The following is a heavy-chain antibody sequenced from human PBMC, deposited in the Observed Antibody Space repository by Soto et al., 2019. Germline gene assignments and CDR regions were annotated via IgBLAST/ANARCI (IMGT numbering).Heavy chain of an antibody. V-gene: IGHV3-64D*06. J-gene: IGHJ4*02. CDR1: GFTFSSYA. CDR3: VKDWNIDSSGYFRLCYFDY. CDR2: ISSNGGST. Sequence: PGGSLRLSCSASGFTFSSYAMHWVRQAPGKGLEYVSAISSNGGSTYYADSVKGRFTISRDNSKNTLYLQMSSLRAEDTAVYYCVKDWNIDSSGYFRLCYFDYWGQGTLVTVSS. D-gene: IGHD3-22*01.